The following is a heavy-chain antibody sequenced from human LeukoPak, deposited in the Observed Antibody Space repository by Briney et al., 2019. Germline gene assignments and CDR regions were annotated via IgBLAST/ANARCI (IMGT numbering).Heavy chain of an antibody. CDR1: GFTFNSYS. D-gene: IGHD5-18*01. Sequence: GGSLTLSCAASGFTFNSYSMDWVRQAPGKGLEWVSSISSSSSSIYYADSVKGRFTISRDNAKNSLYLQMNSLRAEDTAVYYCARASGDIVETATMGSYWGQGTLVTVSS. CDR3: ARASGDIVETATMGSY. V-gene: IGHV3-21*01. J-gene: IGHJ4*02. CDR2: ISSSSSSI.